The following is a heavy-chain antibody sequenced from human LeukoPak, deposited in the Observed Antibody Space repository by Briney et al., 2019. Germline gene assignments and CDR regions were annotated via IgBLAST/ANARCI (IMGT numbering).Heavy chain of an antibody. Sequence: SETLSLTCSVSGASISGGTYYWGWIRQPPGMGLEWIGSIYYTGSTYDNPSLKSRVTISVDTSKNQFSLKLSSVTAADTAVYYCARRGGSGRAFDYWGQGTLVTVSS. V-gene: IGHV4-39*01. CDR2: IYYTGST. J-gene: IGHJ4*02. D-gene: IGHD1-26*01. CDR1: GASISGGTYY. CDR3: ARRGGSGRAFDY.